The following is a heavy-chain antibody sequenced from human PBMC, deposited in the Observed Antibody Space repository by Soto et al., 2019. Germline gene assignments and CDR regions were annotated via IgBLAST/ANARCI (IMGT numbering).Heavy chain of an antibody. V-gene: IGHV4-31*11. CDR2: IYDSGIT. D-gene: IGHD6-19*01. J-gene: IGHJ4*02. CDR1: GGSISSGGFY. CDR3: ARVVSGEHC. Sequence: PSETLSLTCAVSGGSISSGGFYWSWIRQHPGKGLEWIGYIYDSGITYYNPSLKSRVTISVDTSKNQFSLKLNSVTAADTAVYYCARVVSGEHCWGQGTLVTVSS.